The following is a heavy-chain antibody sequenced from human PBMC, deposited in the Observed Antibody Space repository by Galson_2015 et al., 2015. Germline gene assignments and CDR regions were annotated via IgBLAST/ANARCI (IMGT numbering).Heavy chain of an antibody. CDR1: GYTFTSYG. CDR2: ISAYNGNT. D-gene: IGHD1-26*01. V-gene: IGHV1-18*04. CDR3: ARVFGGSYLYYFDY. J-gene: IGHJ4*02. Sequence: SVKVSCKASGYTFTSYGISWVRQAPGQGLEWMGWISAYNGNTNYAQKLQGRVTMTTDTSTSTAYVELRSLRSDDTAVYYCARVFGGSYLYYFDYWGQGTLVTVSS.